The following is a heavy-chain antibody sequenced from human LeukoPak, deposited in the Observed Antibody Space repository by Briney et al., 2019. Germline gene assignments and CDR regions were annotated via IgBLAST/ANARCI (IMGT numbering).Heavy chain of an antibody. J-gene: IGHJ6*03. D-gene: IGHD4-11*01. CDR1: GFTFSSYS. V-gene: IGHV3-21*01. CDR3: ARAVDYTYYYYYMDV. Sequence: PGGSLRLSCAASGFTFSSYSMNWVRQAPGKGLEWVSSISSSSSYIYYADSVKGRFTISRDNAKSSLYLQMNSLRAEDTAVYYCARAVDYTYYYYYMDVWGKGTTVTISS. CDR2: ISSSSSYI.